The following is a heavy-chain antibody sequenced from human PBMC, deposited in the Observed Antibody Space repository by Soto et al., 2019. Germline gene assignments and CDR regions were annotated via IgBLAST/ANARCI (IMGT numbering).Heavy chain of an antibody. D-gene: IGHD1-26*01. CDR3: AREIVGATMFDY. CDR2: IYWDDDK. CDR1: GFSLSTSGVG. J-gene: IGHJ4*02. V-gene: IGHV2-5*02. Sequence: QITLKESGPPLVKPTQTLTLTCTFSGFSLSTSGVGVGWIRQPPGKALEWLALIYWDDDKRYSPSLKSRLTITKDTSKNQVVLTMTNMDPVDTATYYCAREIVGATMFDYWGQGTLVTVYS.